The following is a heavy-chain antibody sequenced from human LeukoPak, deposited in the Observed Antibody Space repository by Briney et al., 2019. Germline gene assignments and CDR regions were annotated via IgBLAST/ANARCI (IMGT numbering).Heavy chain of an antibody. CDR1: GGSISSYY. CDR3: ARDQPKRRYYYDSSDTIDAFDI. D-gene: IGHD3-22*01. Sequence: SETLSLTCTVSGGSISSYYWSWIRQPPGKGLEWIGYIYYSGSTNYNPSLKSRVTISVDTSKNQFSLKLSSVPAANTAVYYCARDQPKRRYYYDSSDTIDAFDIWGQGTMVTVSS. V-gene: IGHV4-59*01. J-gene: IGHJ3*02. CDR2: IYYSGST.